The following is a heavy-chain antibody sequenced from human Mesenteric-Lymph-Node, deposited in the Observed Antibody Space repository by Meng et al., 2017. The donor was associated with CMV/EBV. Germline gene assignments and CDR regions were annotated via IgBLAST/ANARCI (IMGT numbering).Heavy chain of an antibody. Sequence: SCKASGGTFGSFTIIWVRQAPGQGLEWMGGIIPIFDTVDYAQRFQDSVTITADESTRTTYMELSSLTSDDTAVYYCARIQDWGSLGDFWGQGTLVTVSS. CDR1: GGTFGSFT. CDR3: ARIQDWGSLGDF. J-gene: IGHJ4*02. CDR2: IIPIFDTV. D-gene: IGHD7-27*01. V-gene: IGHV1-69*01.